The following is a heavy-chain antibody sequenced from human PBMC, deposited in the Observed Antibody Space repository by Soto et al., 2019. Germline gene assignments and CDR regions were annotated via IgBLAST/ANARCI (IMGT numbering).Heavy chain of an antibody. J-gene: IGHJ5*02. CDR2: IYYSGST. D-gene: IGHD6-13*01. CDR1: GGSISSGDYY. CDR3: ARERPAGARLDP. Sequence: QVQLQQSGPGLVKPSQTLSLTCTVSGGSISSGDYYWRWIRQPPGKGLEWIGYIYYSGSTYYSPSHKRRVTISVDTSKNQCSLKLSSVTAPDTAVYYCARERPAGARLDPWGQGTLVTASS. V-gene: IGHV4-30-4*01.